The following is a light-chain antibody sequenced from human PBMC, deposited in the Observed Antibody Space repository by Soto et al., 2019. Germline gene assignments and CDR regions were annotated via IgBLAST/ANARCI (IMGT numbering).Light chain of an antibody. CDR3: QKYGSSLWT. CDR2: GAS. CDR1: QSVSSSY. Sequence: VLTQSPGTLSVSPGDRATLSCRASQSVSSSYLAWYQQKPGQAPRLLIYGASSRATGIPDRLSGSGSGTDFTLTISRLEPEDFAVYYCQKYGSSLWTFGQGTKVDIK. J-gene: IGKJ1*01. V-gene: IGKV3-20*01.